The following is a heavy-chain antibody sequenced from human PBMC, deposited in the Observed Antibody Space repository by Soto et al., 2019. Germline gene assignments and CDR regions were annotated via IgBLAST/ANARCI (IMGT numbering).Heavy chain of an antibody. J-gene: IGHJ5*02. Sequence: GASVKVSCKASGDTFSSYGINWVRQAPGQGLEWVGGIIPLWNTRNSAQKLQGRVTISVDESANIAYMELISLISEDTAVYFCAITLHYSDKKASFQKLDLWGQRALVTVYS. V-gene: IGHV1-69*13. CDR1: GDTFSSYG. CDR2: IIPLWNTR. D-gene: IGHD3-22*01. CDR3: AITLHYSDKKASFQKLDL.